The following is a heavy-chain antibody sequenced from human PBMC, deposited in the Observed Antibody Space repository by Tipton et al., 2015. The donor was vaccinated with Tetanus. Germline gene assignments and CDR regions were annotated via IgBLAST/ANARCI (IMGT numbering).Heavy chain of an antibody. J-gene: IGHJ4*02. V-gene: IGHV4-39*01. CDR3: ARGPVPDVYSNLDY. CDR1: GGSISSSSYY. D-gene: IGHD2-15*01. Sequence: TLSLTCTVSGGSISSSSYYWGWIRQPPGKGLEWIGSIYYSGSTYYNPSLKSRVTISVDTSKNQFSLKLSSVTAADTAVYYCARGPVPDVYSNLDYWGQGTLVTVSS. CDR2: IYYSGST.